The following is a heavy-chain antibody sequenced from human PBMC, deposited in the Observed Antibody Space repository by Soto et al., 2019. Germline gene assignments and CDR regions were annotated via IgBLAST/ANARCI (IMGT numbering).Heavy chain of an antibody. D-gene: IGHD2-15*01. CDR2: IYYSGST. CDR1: GGSISSGDYY. Sequence: SETLSLTCTVSGGSISSGDYYWSWIRQPPGKGMEWIGSIYYSGSTYYNPSLKSRVTISVDTSKNQFSLKLSSVTAADTAVYYCARHTPAISISDHWGQGTLVTVSS. CDR3: ARHTPAISISDH. V-gene: IGHV4-39*01. J-gene: IGHJ4*02.